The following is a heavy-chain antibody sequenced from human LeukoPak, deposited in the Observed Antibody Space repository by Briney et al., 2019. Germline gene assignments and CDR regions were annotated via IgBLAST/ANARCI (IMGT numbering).Heavy chain of an antibody. CDR3: AKDARRYCSSTSCLNWFDP. CDR2: ISYDGSNK. CDR1: GFTFSSYA. D-gene: IGHD2-2*01. V-gene: IGHV3-30-3*01. J-gene: IGHJ5*02. Sequence: GGSLRLSCAASGFTFSSYAMHWVRQAPGKGLEWVAVISYDGSNKYYADSVKGRFTISRDNSKNSLYLQMNSLRAEDTALYYCAKDARRYCSSTSCLNWFDPWGQGTLVTVSS.